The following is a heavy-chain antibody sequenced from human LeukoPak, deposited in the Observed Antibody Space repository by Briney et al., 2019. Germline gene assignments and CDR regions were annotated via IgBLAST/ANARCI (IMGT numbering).Heavy chain of an antibody. D-gene: IGHD3-22*01. CDR1: GFTVSSNS. CDR3: VSTNYDSSGYRFDY. V-gene: IGHV3-53*01. J-gene: IGHJ4*02. CDR2: IYSAGST. Sequence: GGSLRLSCTVSGFTVSSNSMSWVRQAPGKGLEWVSFIYSAGSTHYSDSVKGRFTISIDNSKNTLYLQMNSLRAEDTVVYYCVSTNYDSSGYRFDYWGQGTLVTVSS.